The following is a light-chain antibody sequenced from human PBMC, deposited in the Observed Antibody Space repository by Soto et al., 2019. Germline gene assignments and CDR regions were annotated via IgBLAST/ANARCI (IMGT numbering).Light chain of an antibody. J-gene: IGKJ5*01. CDR2: DAS. CDR1: QSVLTY. Sequence: IVLTQSPATLSLSPGETATLSCRASQSVLTYLGWYQQKPGQAPRLLISDASTRASGIPARFSVIGSGTEFTLTISSLEPEDFAVDDCQQRSNLVSFGPGTRLEIK. CDR3: QQRSNLVS. V-gene: IGKV3-11*01.